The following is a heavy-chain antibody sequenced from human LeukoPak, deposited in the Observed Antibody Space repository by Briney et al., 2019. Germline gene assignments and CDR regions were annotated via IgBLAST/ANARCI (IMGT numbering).Heavy chain of an antibody. V-gene: IGHV4-39*01. CDR2: LSYSGST. Sequence: PSETLSLTCTVSGGSISSNNYYWGWIRQPPGKGLEWIGSLSYSGSTYYNPSLKSRVTISVDTSKNQFSLKLSSVTAADTAVYYCARQSDIVVVPAATNYFDYWGQGTLVTVSS. CDR1: GGSISSNNYY. J-gene: IGHJ4*02. D-gene: IGHD2-2*01. CDR3: ARQSDIVVVPAATNYFDY.